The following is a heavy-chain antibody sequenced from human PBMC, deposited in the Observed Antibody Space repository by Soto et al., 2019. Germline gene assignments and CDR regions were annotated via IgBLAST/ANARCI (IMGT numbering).Heavy chain of an antibody. CDR1: GDGVSSYSAA. J-gene: IGHJ5*02. D-gene: IGHD3-10*01. V-gene: IGHV6-1*01. CDR3: VRDRYSSSGWFDP. CDR2: TYYRSRFCS. Sequence: SQTLSLTCAISGDGVSSYSAAWNWIRQSPSGGLEWLGRTYYRSRFCSDYAESVKSRIIINPETSKNQFPLQLKSVTPEDTAVYYCVRDRYSSSGWFDPWGQGTPVTVSS.